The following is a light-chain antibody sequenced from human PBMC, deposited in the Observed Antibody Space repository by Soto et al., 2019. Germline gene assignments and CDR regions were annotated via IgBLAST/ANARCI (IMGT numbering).Light chain of an antibody. J-gene: IGKJ1*01. CDR1: QSLVYSDGSTF. Sequence: DVVMTQSPLSLPVTLGQPASISCRSSQSLVYSDGSTFLTWFQQRPGQSPRRLIYKVSSRDSGVPDRFSGSGSGTDFTLKISRVEAEDVGVYYCMQGTHWPPAFGQGPKVDI. CDR3: MQGTHWPPA. V-gene: IGKV2-30*01. CDR2: KVS.